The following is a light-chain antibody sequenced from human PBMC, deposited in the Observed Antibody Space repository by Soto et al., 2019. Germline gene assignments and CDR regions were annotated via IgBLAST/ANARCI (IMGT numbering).Light chain of an antibody. CDR2: DAS. Sequence: EIVLTQSPATLSLSPGERATLSCRASQSVSSYLAWYQQQPGQAPRLLFYDASNRATGIPARFSGSGSGTAFTLTISSLEPEDFAIYYCQQRSNWPPVTFGGGTKVEIK. CDR1: QSVSSY. CDR3: QQRSNWPPVT. V-gene: IGKV3-11*01. J-gene: IGKJ4*01.